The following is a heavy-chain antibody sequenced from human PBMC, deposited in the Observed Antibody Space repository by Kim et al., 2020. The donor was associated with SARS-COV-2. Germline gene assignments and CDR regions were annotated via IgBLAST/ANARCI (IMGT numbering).Heavy chain of an antibody. D-gene: IGHD5-12*01. CDR2: ISYDGSHK. V-gene: IGHV3-30*18. Sequence: GGSLRLSCAASGFTFSNYGMHWVRQAPGKGLEWVAFISYDGSHKYYGDSVKGRFTISRDNSKNTLELQMNSLRSEDTAVYYCANGGIGRVDIVAAEFDFWGQGTLVTVSS. CDR1: GFTFSNYG. CDR3: ANGGIGRVDIVAAEFDF. J-gene: IGHJ4*02.